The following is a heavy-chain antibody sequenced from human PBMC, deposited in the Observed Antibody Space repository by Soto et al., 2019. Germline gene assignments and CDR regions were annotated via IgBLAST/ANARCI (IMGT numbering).Heavy chain of an antibody. CDR1: GGSLIDYY. CDR3: ARGRDEYKLGNV. D-gene: IGHD1-1*01. Sequence: LSLTCAVSGGSLIDYYWPWIRQSPGKGLEWIGEIHPSGSTYYNPSLRSRVTISVDTSKNQFSLKLTSLTAADTAIYYCARGRDEYKLGNVWGHGTTVTVS. J-gene: IGHJ6*02. V-gene: IGHV4-34*01. CDR2: IHPSGST.